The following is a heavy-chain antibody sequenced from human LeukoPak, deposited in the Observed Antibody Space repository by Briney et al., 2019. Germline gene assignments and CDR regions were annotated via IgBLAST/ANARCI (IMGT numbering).Heavy chain of an antibody. J-gene: IGHJ4*02. Sequence: PSETLSLTCTVSGGSISSYYWSWIRQPPGKGLEWIGYIYYSGSTNYNPSLKSRATISVDTSKNQFSLKLSSVTAADTAVYYCARKAYSYGYALDSWGQGTLVTVSS. CDR3: ARKAYSYGYALDS. V-gene: IGHV4-59*08. CDR2: IYYSGST. D-gene: IGHD5-18*01. CDR1: GGSISSYY.